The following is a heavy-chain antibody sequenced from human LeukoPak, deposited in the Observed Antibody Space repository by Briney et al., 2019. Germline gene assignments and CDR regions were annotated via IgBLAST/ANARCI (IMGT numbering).Heavy chain of an antibody. CDR1: GGSFSGYY. V-gene: IGHV4-34*01. CDR2: IHHSGST. J-gene: IGHJ4*02. D-gene: IGHD4-11*01. Sequence: SSETLSLTCAVYGGSFSGYYWSWIRQPPGKGLEWIGEIHHSGSTNYNPSLKSRLTISVDMSKNQFSLKLSSVTAADTAVYYCARRGPYGYSNPHFDYWGQGALVTVSS. CDR3: ARRGPYGYSNPHFDY.